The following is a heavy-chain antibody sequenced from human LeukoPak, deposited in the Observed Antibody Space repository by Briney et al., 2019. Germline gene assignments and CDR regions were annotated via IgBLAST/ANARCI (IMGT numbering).Heavy chain of an antibody. CDR2: IYYSGST. J-gene: IGHJ4*02. D-gene: IGHD4-17*01. CDR3: ARGQIYGDWVY. CDR1: GGSISSGGYS. V-gene: IGHV4-30-4*07. Sequence: SQTLSLTCAVSGGSISSGGYSWSWIRQPPGKGLEWIGYIYYSGSTYYNPSLKSRVTISVDTSKNQFSLKLSSVTAADTAVYYCARGQIYGDWVYWGQGTLVTVSS.